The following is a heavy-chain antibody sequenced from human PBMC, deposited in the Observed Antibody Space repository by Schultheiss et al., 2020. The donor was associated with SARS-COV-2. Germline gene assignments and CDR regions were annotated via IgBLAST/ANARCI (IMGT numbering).Heavy chain of an antibody. J-gene: IGHJ4*02. CDR3: VSDYGDYPDY. D-gene: IGHD4-17*01. V-gene: IGHV3-30*04. Sequence: GGSLRLSCATSRFTFSSYAMHWVRQAPGKGLEWVAIISSDGSNKYYADSVKGRFTISRDNSKNTIYLQMNSLRTEDTAVYYCVSDYGDYPDYWGQGTLVTVSS. CDR1: RFTFSSYA. CDR2: ISSDGSNK.